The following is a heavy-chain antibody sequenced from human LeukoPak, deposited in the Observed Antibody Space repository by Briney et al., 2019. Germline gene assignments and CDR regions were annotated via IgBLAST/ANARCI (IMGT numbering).Heavy chain of an antibody. CDR1: GYTFTSYA. CDR2: INTNTGNP. CDR3: AREYYDILTGYLTPQEFDY. D-gene: IGHD3-9*01. V-gene: IGHV7-4-1*02. Sequence: ASVNVSCKASGYTFTSYAMNWVRQAPGQGLEWMGWINTNTGNPTYAQGFTGRFVFSLDTSVSTAYLQISSLKAEDTAVYYCAREYYDILTGYLTPQEFDYWGQGTLVTVSS. J-gene: IGHJ4*02.